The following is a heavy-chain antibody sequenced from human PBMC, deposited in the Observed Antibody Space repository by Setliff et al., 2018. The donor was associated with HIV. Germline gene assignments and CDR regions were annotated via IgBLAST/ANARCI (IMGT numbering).Heavy chain of an antibody. Sequence: SETLSLTCAVYGGSFSGYHWSWIRQSPGKGLEWIGEIDHSGSTDDNPSLKSRVTISVDTSKNQFSPKLSSVSAADTAVYYCARGHPIVPTGLVSFYFDHWGQGTLVTVSS. CDR2: IDHSGST. CDR1: GGSFSGYH. V-gene: IGHV4-34*01. CDR3: ARGHPIVPTGLVSFYFDH. J-gene: IGHJ4*02. D-gene: IGHD2-2*01.